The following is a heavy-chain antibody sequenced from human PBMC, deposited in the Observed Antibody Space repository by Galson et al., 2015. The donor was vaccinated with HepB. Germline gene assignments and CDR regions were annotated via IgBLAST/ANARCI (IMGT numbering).Heavy chain of an antibody. Sequence: SVKVSCKASGYTFTSYGISWVRQAPGQGLEWMGWISAYNGNTNYAQKLQGRVTMTTDTSTSTAYMELRSLRSDDTAVYYCAREPIDPIAAAGTFDYWGQGTLVTVSS. CDR3: AREPIDPIAAAGTFDY. CDR2: ISAYNGNT. CDR1: GYTFTSYG. V-gene: IGHV1-18*01. D-gene: IGHD6-13*01. J-gene: IGHJ4*02.